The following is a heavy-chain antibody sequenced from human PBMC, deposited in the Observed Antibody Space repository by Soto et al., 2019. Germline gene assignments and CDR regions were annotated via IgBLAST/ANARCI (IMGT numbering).Heavy chain of an antibody. V-gene: IGHV3-33*01. J-gene: IGHJ3*02. CDR1: GFTFSSFA. CDR3: ARGYYYDSSGFYGAFDI. CDR2: IWYDGINK. Sequence: PGGSLRLSCAASGFTFSSFAVHWVRQAPGKGLEWVAVIWYDGINKYYADSVKGRFTISRDNSKNTLYLQMNSLRAEDTAVYYCARGYYYDSSGFYGAFDIWGQGTMVTVSS. D-gene: IGHD3-22*01.